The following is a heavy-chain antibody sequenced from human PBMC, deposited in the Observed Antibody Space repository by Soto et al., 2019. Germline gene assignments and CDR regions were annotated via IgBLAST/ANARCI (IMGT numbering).Heavy chain of an antibody. CDR2: ISYDGRTE. CDR1: GFIFSGYA. D-gene: IGHD5-12*01. V-gene: IGHV3-30*04. Sequence: QVHLVESGGGVVQPGKSLRLSCVASGFIFSGYAMHWVRQAPGKGLEWVAVISYDGRTEYYADSVKGRFTISRDNSKNTLYLHMNSLTAEDTSVYYCARKTRAYEIDYWGQGTLVIVS. CDR3: ARKTRAYEIDY. J-gene: IGHJ4*02.